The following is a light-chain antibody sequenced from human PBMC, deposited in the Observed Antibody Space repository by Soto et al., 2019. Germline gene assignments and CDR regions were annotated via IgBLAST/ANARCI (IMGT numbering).Light chain of an antibody. CDR1: SSNIGAGYD. Sequence: SALTQPPSVSGAPGQRVTISCAGGSSNIGAGYDVHWYQHIPGTAPKLLIYINTNRPSGVPDRFSGSRSGPSASLAITGLQAQDEAVYFCQSYDSTLKTYVFGSGTRSPS. CDR3: QSYDSTLKTYV. CDR2: INT. V-gene: IGLV1-40*01. J-gene: IGLJ1*01.